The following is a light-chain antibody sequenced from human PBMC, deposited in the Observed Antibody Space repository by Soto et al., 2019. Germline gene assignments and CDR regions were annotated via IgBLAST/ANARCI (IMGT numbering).Light chain of an antibody. CDR1: SSNIGARYD. J-gene: IGLJ2*01. Sequence: QLVLTQPPSVSGAPGQRVTISCTGTSSNIGARYDVHWYQQLPGTAPKLLIYGNNYRPSGVPDRFSGSRSDTSASLAITGLQAEDEADYYCQSYDTSLSGMLFGGGTKLTV. V-gene: IGLV1-40*01. CDR3: QSYDTSLSGML. CDR2: GNN.